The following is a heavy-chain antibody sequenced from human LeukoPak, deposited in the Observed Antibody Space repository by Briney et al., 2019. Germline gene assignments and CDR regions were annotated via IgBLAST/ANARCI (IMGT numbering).Heavy chain of an antibody. CDR1: GFTFSSYS. Sequence: PGGSLRLSCAASGFTFSSYSMNWVRQAPGRGLEWVSSISSSTSYIYYADSVKGRFTISRDNAENSLYLQMNSLRAEDAALYYCATSSPSDYWGQGTLVTVSS. J-gene: IGHJ4*02. CDR3: ATSSPSDY. V-gene: IGHV3-21*01. CDR2: ISSSTSYI.